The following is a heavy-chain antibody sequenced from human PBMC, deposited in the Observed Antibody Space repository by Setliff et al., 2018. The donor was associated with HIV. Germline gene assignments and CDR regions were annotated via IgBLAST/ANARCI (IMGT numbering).Heavy chain of an antibody. CDR3: ARGRDASTWYLSHIYSYYYVDV. J-gene: IGHJ6*03. CDR2: INHSGTT. D-gene: IGHD6-13*01. V-gene: IGHV4-34*04. Sequence: PSETLSLTCTVSGGTLSGYFWTWIRQTPDKGLEWIRDINHSGTTNDKLSLKSRTTLSLDTSKNQLSLKLTSVVAADTGLYFCARGRDASTWYLSHIYSYYYVDVWGKGTTVTVSS. CDR1: GGTLSGYF.